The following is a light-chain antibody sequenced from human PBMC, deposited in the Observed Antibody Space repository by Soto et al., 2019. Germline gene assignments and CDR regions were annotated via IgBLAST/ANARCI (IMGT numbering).Light chain of an antibody. CDR3: QQRHMWPIT. J-gene: IGKJ5*01. Sequence: EGVLTQSPVTLSLSPGERATLSCRASQSFRGLLAWYQQKPGQAPRLLIYDAYNRATGIPPRFSGSGSGTDFTLTTSSLEPEDSAVYYCQQRHMWPITFGQGTRLEI. CDR2: DAY. V-gene: IGKV3-11*01. CDR1: QSFRGL.